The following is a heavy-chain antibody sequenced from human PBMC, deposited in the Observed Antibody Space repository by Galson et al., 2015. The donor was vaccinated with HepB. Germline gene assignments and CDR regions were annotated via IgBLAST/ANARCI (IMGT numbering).Heavy chain of an antibody. V-gene: IGHV1-69*13. Sequence: SVKVSCKASGGTFSSYAISLVRQAPGQGLEWMGGIIPILGTANYAQKFQGRVTITADESTSTAYMELSSLRSEDTAVYYCARVVANWGLFDYWGQGTLVTVSS. CDR1: GGTFSSYA. D-gene: IGHD7-27*01. CDR2: IIPILGTA. J-gene: IGHJ4*02. CDR3: ARVVANWGLFDY.